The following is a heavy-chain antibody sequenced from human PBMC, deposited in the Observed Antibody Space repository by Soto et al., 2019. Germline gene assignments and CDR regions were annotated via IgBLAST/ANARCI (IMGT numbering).Heavy chain of an antibody. J-gene: IGHJ5*02. Sequence: SLTCAVYGGSFSGYYWSWIRQPPGKGLEWIGEINHSGSTNYNPSLKSRVTISVDTSKNQFSLKLSSVTAADTAVYYCARGEVGYDILTGYPPYNWFDPWGQGTLVTVSS. CDR2: INHSGST. D-gene: IGHD3-9*01. CDR3: ARGEVGYDILTGYPPYNWFDP. V-gene: IGHV4-34*01. CDR1: GGSFSGYY.